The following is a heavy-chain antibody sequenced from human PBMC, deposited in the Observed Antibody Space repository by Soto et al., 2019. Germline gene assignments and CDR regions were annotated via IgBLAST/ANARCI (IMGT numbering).Heavy chain of an antibody. J-gene: IGHJ4*02. V-gene: IGHV3-33*01. CDR3: ARDGIGGNTFRGYLDY. Sequence: QVQLVESGGGVVQPGRSLRLSCAASGSIFRGYGMHWVRQAPGKGLEWVAVIRYDESNINYADSVMGRFTISRDNSKNRLYLEMNSLRAEDTAVYYCARDGIGGNTFRGYLDYWGQGNLVTVSS. D-gene: IGHD2-15*01. CDR1: GSIFRGYG. CDR2: IRYDESNI.